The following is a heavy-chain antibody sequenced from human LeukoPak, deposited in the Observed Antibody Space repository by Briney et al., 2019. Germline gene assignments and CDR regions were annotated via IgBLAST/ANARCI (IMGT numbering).Heavy chain of an antibody. J-gene: IGHJ4*02. D-gene: IGHD2-15*01. V-gene: IGHV3-33*06. CDR3: AKQLGYCSDGSCYFPY. Sequence: RTGRSLRLSCAASGFTFSSYGMHWVRQAPGKGLEWVAVMWYDGSNKYYADSVKGRFTISRDNSKNTLYLQMNSLRAEDTAVYYCAKQLGYCSDGSCYFPYWGQGTLVTVSS. CDR1: GFTFSSYG. CDR2: MWYDGSNK.